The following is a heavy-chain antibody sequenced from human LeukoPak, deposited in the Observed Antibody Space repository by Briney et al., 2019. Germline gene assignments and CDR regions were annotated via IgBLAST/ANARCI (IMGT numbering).Heavy chain of an antibody. Sequence: SETLSLTCSVSGGSIRSIGYFWDWFRQSPGKGLEWIGTIYDSGTKYYNPSLKSRVTISVDTSKNHLSLRLSSVTAADTAVYYCARRVDTTRGYYYFYMDVWGKGTTVTVSS. V-gene: IGHV4-39*02. CDR2: IYDSGTK. CDR1: GGSIRSIGYF. D-gene: IGHD5-18*01. J-gene: IGHJ6*03. CDR3: ARRVDTTRGYYYFYMDV.